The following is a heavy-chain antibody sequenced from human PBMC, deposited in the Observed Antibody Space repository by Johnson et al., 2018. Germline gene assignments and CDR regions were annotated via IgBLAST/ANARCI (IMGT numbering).Heavy chain of an antibody. CDR3: AKAGPWIQLGYYYYDMDV. CDR2: INSDGSST. CDR1: GFTFSSYW. V-gene: IGHV3-74*01. Sequence: EVQLVESGGGLVQPGGSLRLSCAASGFTFSSYWMHWVRQAPGKGLVWVSRINSDGSSTSYADSVKGRFTISRDNAKNTLYLKMTSLRAEETAVFFCAKAGPWIQLGYYYYDMDVGGQGTTVTVS. J-gene: IGHJ6*02. D-gene: IGHD5-18*01.